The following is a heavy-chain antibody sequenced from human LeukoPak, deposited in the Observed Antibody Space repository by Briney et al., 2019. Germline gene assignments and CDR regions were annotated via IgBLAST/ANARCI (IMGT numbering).Heavy chain of an antibody. V-gene: IGHV3-23*01. Sequence: GGSLRLSCAASGFTFSIYAMSWVRQAPGKGLEWVSGISGSGDSTYYADSVKGRFTIFRDNSKKTLYLQMNSLRAEDTAVYFCAKDGWARIVGAQARPRFFDYWGQGTLVTVSS. J-gene: IGHJ4*02. CDR1: GFTFSIYA. CDR3: AKDGWARIVGAQARPRFFDY. CDR2: ISGSGDST. D-gene: IGHD1-26*01.